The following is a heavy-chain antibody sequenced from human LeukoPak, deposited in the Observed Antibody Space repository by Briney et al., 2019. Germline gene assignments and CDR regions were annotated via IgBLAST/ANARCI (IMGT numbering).Heavy chain of an antibody. CDR1: GGSFSGYY. V-gene: IGHV4-34*01. D-gene: IGHD6-13*01. CDR3: ARVIRDRYSSSWPYYYYYYMDV. CDR2: INHSGST. J-gene: IGHJ6*03. Sequence: SETLPLTCAVYGGSFSGYYWSWIRQPPGKGLEWIGEINHSGSTNYNPSLKSRVTISVDTSKNQFSLKLSSVTAADTAVYYCARVIRDRYSSSWPYYYYYYMDVWGKGTTVTVSS.